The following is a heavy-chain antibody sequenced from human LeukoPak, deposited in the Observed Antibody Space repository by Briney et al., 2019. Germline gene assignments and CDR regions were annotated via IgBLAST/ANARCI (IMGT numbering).Heavy chain of an antibody. CDR1: GFTFSSYV. D-gene: IGHD2-21*01. J-gene: IGHJ4*02. Sequence: GGSLRLSCAASGFTFSSYVMNWVRQAPGKGLEWVSSTSASGGNTHYTDSVKGRFTISRDNSKNTLYLQMNSLRADDTAVYYCAKRAAPCGGDCYDYWGPGTLVTVSS. CDR2: TSASGGNT. V-gene: IGHV3-23*01. CDR3: AKRAAPCGGDCYDY.